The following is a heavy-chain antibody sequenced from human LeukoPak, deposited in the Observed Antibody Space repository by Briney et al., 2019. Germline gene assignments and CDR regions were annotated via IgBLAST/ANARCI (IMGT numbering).Heavy chain of an antibody. V-gene: IGHV4-30-4*08. Sequence: SETLSLTCTDSGGSISSGDYYWSWIRQPPGKGLEWIGYIYYSGRTYYNPSLKSRVTISVDTSKNQFSLKLSSVTAADTAVYYCARVSAMVRGKIDYWGQGTLVTVSS. CDR1: GGSISSGDYY. CDR2: IYYSGRT. CDR3: ARVSAMVRGKIDY. D-gene: IGHD3-10*01. J-gene: IGHJ4*02.